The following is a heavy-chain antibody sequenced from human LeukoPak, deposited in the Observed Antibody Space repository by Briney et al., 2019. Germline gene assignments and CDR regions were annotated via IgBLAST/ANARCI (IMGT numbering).Heavy chain of an antibody. CDR3: ARVFLATLAADLDY. Sequence: GGSLRLSCAASGFTVSSNYTSWIRQAPGKGLEWVSSISSSNSYIYYADSVKGRFTISRDNAKNSLYLQMNSLRAEDTAVYYCARVFLATLAADLDYWGQGTLVTVSS. CDR1: GFTVSSNY. V-gene: IGHV3-21*01. J-gene: IGHJ4*02. CDR2: ISSSNSYI. D-gene: IGHD6-13*01.